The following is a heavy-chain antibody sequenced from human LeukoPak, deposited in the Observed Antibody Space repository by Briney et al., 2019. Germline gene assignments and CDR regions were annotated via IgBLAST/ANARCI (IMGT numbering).Heavy chain of an antibody. CDR2: ISYDGSNK. Sequence: GGSLRLSCAASGFTFSGYGMHWVRQAPGKGLEWVAVISYDGSNKYYADSVKGRFTISRDNSKNTLYLQMNSLRAEDTAVYYCARSYYYDSSGYYYFGRGAFDYWGQGTLVTVSS. CDR1: GFTFSGYG. CDR3: ARSYYYDSSGYYYFGRGAFDY. J-gene: IGHJ4*02. V-gene: IGHV3-30*03. D-gene: IGHD3-22*01.